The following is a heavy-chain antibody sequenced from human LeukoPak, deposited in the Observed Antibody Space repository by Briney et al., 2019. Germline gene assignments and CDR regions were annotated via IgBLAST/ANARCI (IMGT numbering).Heavy chain of an antibody. D-gene: IGHD4-17*01. V-gene: IGHV1-3*01. CDR2: INAGNGNT. J-gene: IGHJ4*02. CDR3: ARDPHGDYYFDY. CDR1: GYTFTSYA. Sequence: ASVKVSCKASGYTFTSYAMHWVRQAPGQRLEWVGWINAGNGNTKYSQKFQGRVTITRDTSASTAYMELSSLRSEDTAVYYCARDPHGDYYFDYWGQGTLVTVSS.